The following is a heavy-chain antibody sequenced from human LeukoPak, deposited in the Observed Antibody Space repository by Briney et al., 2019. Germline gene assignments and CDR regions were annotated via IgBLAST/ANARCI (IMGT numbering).Heavy chain of an antibody. CDR3: AKAPPYTKYFDY. Sequence: GGSLRLSCAGSGFIFSNYAMSWVRQAPGQGLEWVSTISNSGDATFYADAVKGRFTISRDNSKNTLYLQMHSLRAEDTAIYYCAKAPPYTKYFDYWGQGTLVTVSS. D-gene: IGHD1-1*01. CDR2: ISNSGDAT. J-gene: IGHJ4*02. V-gene: IGHV3-23*01. CDR1: GFIFSNYA.